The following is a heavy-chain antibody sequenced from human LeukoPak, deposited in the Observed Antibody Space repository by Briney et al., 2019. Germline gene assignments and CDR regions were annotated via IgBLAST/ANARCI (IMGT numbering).Heavy chain of an antibody. V-gene: IGHV1-69*13. CDR3: GRVSCGGNCYSLIGTFDI. D-gene: IGHD2-15*01. J-gene: IGHJ3*02. Sequence: SVKVSCKASGGTFKNYAIGWVRQAPGQGLEWMGGILPIFGTTNYAQKFQARVTITADESTSTAYMKMSILRSEDTAVYYCGRVSCGGNCYSLIGTFDIWGQGTMVTVSS. CDR2: ILPIFGTT. CDR1: GGTFKNYA.